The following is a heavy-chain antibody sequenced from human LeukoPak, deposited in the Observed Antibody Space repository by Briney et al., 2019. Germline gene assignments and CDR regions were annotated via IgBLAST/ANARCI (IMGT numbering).Heavy chain of an antibody. Sequence: SETLSLTCTVSGGSISSSSYYWGWIRQPPGKGLEWIGSIYYSGSTYYNPSLKSRVTMSVDTSKNQFSLKLSSVTAADTAVYYCATLTGGDDAFDIWGQGTMVTVSS. D-gene: IGHD4-23*01. CDR2: IYYSGST. CDR3: ATLTGGDDAFDI. V-gene: IGHV4-39*07. CDR1: GGSISSSSYY. J-gene: IGHJ3*02.